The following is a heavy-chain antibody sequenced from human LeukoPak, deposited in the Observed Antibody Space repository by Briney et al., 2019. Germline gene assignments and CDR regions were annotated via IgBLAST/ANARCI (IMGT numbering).Heavy chain of an antibody. J-gene: IGHJ5*02. CDR3: ARETYYYGSGSYFGGNESDWFDP. CDR1: GYTFTSYG. Sequence: ASVKVSCKASGYTFTSYGISWVRQAPGQGPEWMGWISAYNGNTNYAQKLQGRVTMTTDTSTSTAYMELRSLRSDDTAVYYCARETYYYGSGSYFGGNESDWFDPWGQGTLVTVSS. V-gene: IGHV1-18*01. CDR2: ISAYNGNT. D-gene: IGHD3-10*01.